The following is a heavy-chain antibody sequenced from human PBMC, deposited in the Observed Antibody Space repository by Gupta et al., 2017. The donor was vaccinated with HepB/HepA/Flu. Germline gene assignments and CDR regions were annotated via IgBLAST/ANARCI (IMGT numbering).Heavy chain of an antibody. CDR3: AREFYDLWSGYFYFDY. J-gene: IGHJ4*02. Sequence: QVQLVQSGAEVKKPGASVKVSCKASGYTFTGYYLPWVRQAPGQGLEWMGWINPNSGGTNYAQKFQGRVTMTRDTSISTAYMELSRLRSDDTAVYYCAREFYDLWSGYFYFDYWGQGTLVTVSS. D-gene: IGHD3-3*01. V-gene: IGHV1-2*02. CDR2: INPNSGGT. CDR1: GYTFTGYY.